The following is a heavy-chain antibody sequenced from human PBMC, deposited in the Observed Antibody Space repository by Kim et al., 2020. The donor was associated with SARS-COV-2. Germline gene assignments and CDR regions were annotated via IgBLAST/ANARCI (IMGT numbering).Heavy chain of an antibody. J-gene: IGHJ4*02. V-gene: IGHV3-23*01. CDR3: AKTRSGSCGGHIDF. CDR2: VCGGDRGT. Sequence: GGSLRLSCGTAGFTFTDHGMTWVRQAPGKGLEWVSSVCGGDRGTYYADSVKGRFTISRDNSKNTLYLQMSSLRAEDTARYYCAKTRSGSCGGHIDFWGQGTLVTVSS. CDR1: GFTFTDHG. D-gene: IGHD3-10*01.